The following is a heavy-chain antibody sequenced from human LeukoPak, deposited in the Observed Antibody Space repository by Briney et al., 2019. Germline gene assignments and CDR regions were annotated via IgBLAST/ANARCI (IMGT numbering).Heavy chain of an antibody. Sequence: GGSLRLSCEVSGFTFSNYWMMWVRQARGEGLEWVASIDEDGSETNYVDSVTGRFTVSRDHAKNSLFLQMNSLRAEDTAVYYCVRYGRRANDQPFDVWGQGTMVTVSS. CDR3: VRYGRRANDQPFDV. J-gene: IGHJ3*01. D-gene: IGHD1-1*01. CDR1: GFTFSNYW. V-gene: IGHV3-7*01. CDR2: IDEDGSET.